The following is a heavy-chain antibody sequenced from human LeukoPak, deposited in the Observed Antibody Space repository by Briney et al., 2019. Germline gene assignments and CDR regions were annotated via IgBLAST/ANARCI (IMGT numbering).Heavy chain of an antibody. CDR1: GGSISSYY. CDR3: ARHSSMSSSGYYYDWFDP. Sequence: NPSETLSLTCTVSGGSISSYYWSWIRQPPGKGLEWTGYIYYSGSTNYNPSLKSRVTISVDTSKNQFSLKLSSVTAADTAVYYCARHSSMSSSGYYYDWFDPWGQGTLVTVSS. V-gene: IGHV4-59*08. J-gene: IGHJ5*02. D-gene: IGHD3-22*01. CDR2: IYYSGST.